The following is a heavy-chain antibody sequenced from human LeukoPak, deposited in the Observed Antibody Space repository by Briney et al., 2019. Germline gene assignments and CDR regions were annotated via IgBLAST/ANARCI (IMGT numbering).Heavy chain of an antibody. J-gene: IGHJ4*02. CDR1: GGSISSSSYY. CDR2: IYYSGST. CDR3: ARQSMVRGVIHFDY. Sequence: PSETLSLTCTVSGGSISSSSYYWAWIRQPPGKGLEWIGSIYYSGSTYYNPSLKSRVTISVDTSKNQFSLKLSSVTAADTAVYYCARQSMVRGVIHFDYWGQGTLVTVSS. D-gene: IGHD3-10*01. V-gene: IGHV4-39*01.